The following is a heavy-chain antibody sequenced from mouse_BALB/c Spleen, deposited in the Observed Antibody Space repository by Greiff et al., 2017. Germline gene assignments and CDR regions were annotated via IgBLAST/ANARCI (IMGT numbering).Heavy chain of an antibody. CDR3: AFPGFDY. CDR2: ISYDGSN. V-gene: IGHV3-6*02. CDR1: GYSITSGYY. Sequence: EVQLVESGPGLVKPSQSLSLTCSVTGYSITSGYYWNWIRQFPGNKLEWMGYISYDGSNNYNPSLKNRISITRDTSKNQFFLKLNSVTTEDTATYYCAFPGFDYWGQGTTLTVSS. J-gene: IGHJ2*01.